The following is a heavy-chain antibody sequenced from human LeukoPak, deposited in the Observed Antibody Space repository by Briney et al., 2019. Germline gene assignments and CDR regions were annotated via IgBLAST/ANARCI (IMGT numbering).Heavy chain of an antibody. CDR2: INHSGST. V-gene: IGHV4-34*01. CDR3: ARARQQRAHYYMDV. J-gene: IGHJ6*03. Sequence: PSETLSLTCAVYGGSFSGYYWSWIRQPPGKGLEWIGEINHSGSTNYNPSLKSRVTISVDTSKNQFSLKLSSVTAADTAVYYCARARQQRAHYYMDVWGKGTTVTVSS. D-gene: IGHD6-13*01. CDR1: GGSFSGYY.